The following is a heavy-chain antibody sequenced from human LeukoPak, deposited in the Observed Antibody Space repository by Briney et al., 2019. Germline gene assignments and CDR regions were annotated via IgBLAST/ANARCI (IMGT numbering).Heavy chain of an antibody. CDR1: AFTFSSYS. D-gene: IGHD1-26*01. CDR2: ISSSGSYI. V-gene: IGHV3-21*04. CDR3: ARGGSYLSAFDI. J-gene: IGHJ3*02. Sequence: AGGSLRLSCAASAFTFSSYSMNWVRQAPGKGLEWVSSISSSGSYIYYADSVKGRFTISRDNAKNSLYLQMNSLRAEDTAVYYCARGGSYLSAFDIWGQGTMVTVSS.